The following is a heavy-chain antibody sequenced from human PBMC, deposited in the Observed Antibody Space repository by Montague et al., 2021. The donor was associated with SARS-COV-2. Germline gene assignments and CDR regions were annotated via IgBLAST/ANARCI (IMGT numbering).Heavy chain of an antibody. J-gene: IGHJ4*02. Sequence: SETLSLTCTVSGGSISSYYWCWIRQPPGKGLEWIGYIYYRGSTNYNPSLKSRVTISVDTSKNQFSLKLSSVTAADTAVYYCARVGVITTWFYFDYWGQGTLVTVSS. CDR3: ARVGVITTWFYFDY. V-gene: IGHV4-59*01. CDR1: GGSISSYY. D-gene: IGHD3-22*01. CDR2: IYYRGST.